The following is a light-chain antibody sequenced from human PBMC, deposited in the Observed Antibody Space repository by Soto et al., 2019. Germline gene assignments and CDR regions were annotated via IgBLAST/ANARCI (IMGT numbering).Light chain of an antibody. Sequence: EIVMTQSPVTLSVSPGERATLSCRASQSISSYLSWYQHKPGQPPRLLIYDASNRATGIPARFSGSGSGTDFTLTISSLEPEDFAVYYCQQRSNWPTFGQGTRLEIK. CDR2: DAS. CDR3: QQRSNWPT. V-gene: IGKV3-11*01. J-gene: IGKJ5*01. CDR1: QSISSY.